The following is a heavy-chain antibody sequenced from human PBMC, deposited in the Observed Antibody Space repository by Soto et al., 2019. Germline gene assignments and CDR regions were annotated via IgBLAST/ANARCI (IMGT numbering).Heavy chain of an antibody. V-gene: IGHV4-30-4*01. D-gene: IGHD2-15*01. CDR3: ARGRYCLTARCFQNWFDS. CDR2: IYKSATT. Sequence: SETLSLTCSVSGDSISTVDYFWAWVRQPPGQALEYIGYIYKSATTSYNPSFESRVALSLATPKSQCSLNVTSLTAADTAVYFCARGRYCLTARCFQNWFDSCGQGTLGTASS. CDR1: GDSISTVDYF. J-gene: IGHJ5*01.